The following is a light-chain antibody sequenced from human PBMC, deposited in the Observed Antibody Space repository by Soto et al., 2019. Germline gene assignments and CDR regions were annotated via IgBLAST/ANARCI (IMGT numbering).Light chain of an antibody. J-gene: IGKJ1*01. Sequence: DIQMTQSPSTLSASVGDRVTITCRASQTIVGWLAWYQQKPGKAPKLLIYDASSLESGVPSRFSGSGSGTEFTLTITSLQPDDFATYYCQQYSTYWTFGQGTKVEIK. CDR1: QTIVGW. CDR3: QQYSTYWT. CDR2: DAS. V-gene: IGKV1-5*01.